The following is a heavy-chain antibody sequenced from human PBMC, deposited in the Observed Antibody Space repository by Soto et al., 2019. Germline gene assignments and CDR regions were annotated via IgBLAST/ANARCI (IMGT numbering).Heavy chain of an antibody. J-gene: IGHJ4*02. CDR2: ISGSGGST. CDR3: AKAPSDIVVVPAAFIDY. Sequence: GGSLRLSCAASGFTFSSYAMSWVRQAPGKGLEWVSAISGSGGSTYYADSVKGRFTISRDNSKNTLYLQMNSLRAEDTAVYYCAKAPSDIVVVPAAFIDYWGQGTLVTVSS. CDR1: GFTFSSYA. D-gene: IGHD2-2*01. V-gene: IGHV3-23*01.